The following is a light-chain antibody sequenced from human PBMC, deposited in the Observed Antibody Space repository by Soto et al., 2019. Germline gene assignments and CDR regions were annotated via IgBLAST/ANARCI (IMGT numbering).Light chain of an antibody. J-gene: IGLJ2*01. CDR1: SGDVGGYNY. V-gene: IGLV2-14*01. Sequence: QSVLTQPASVSGSPGQSITISCTGTSGDVGGYNYVSWYQQHPGKAPKLMIYDVSNRPSGVSNRFSGSKSGNTASLTISGLHAEDDADYYCSSYTSSNVVFGGGTKLTVL. CDR2: DVS. CDR3: SSYTSSNVV.